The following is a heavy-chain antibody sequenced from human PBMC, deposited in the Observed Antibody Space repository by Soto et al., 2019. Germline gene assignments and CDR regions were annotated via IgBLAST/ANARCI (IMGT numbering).Heavy chain of an antibody. Sequence: GESLNISCKGSGYSFTSYWIGLVRQMPGKGLEWMGIIYPGDSDTRYSPSFQGQVTISADNSISTTYLQWSSLKASDTAMYYCARTKGSAVAGYFDYWGQGTLVTVSS. CDR2: IYPGDSDT. CDR3: ARTKGSAVAGYFDY. V-gene: IGHV5-51*01. D-gene: IGHD6-19*01. CDR1: GYSFTSYW. J-gene: IGHJ4*02.